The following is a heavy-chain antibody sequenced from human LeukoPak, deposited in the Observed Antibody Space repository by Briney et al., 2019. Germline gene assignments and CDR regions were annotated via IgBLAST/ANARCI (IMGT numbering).Heavy chain of an antibody. D-gene: IGHD3-10*01. Sequence: GESLKISCKGSGYSFPNKWIGWVRQMPGKGLEWIGIIYPGDSDTRFGPSFQGQVTISADKSINTAYLQWSTLKASDTAMYYCARLGEDPVDYWGQGTLVTVSS. V-gene: IGHV5-51*01. CDR3: ARLGEDPVDY. J-gene: IGHJ4*02. CDR1: GYSFPNKW. CDR2: IYPGDSDT.